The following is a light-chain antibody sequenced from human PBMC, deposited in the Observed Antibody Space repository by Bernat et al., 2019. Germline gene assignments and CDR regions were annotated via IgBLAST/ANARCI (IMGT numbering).Light chain of an antibody. Sequence: EIVLTQSPDTLSLSPGERATLSCRARQTVRSSYLAWYQQKPGQAPRLLIYGASNRATGVPDRFSGSGSGTDFILTITRLEPEDFAMYYCQQYGDSPQTFGQGTKL. CDR1: QTVRSSY. J-gene: IGKJ1*01. CDR2: GAS. CDR3: QQYGDSPQT. V-gene: IGKV3-20*01.